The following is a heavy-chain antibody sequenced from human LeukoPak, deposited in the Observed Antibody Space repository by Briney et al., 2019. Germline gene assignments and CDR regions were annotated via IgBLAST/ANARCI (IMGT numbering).Heavy chain of an antibody. V-gene: IGHV4-61*02. D-gene: IGHD6-13*01. Sequence: PSETPSLTCTVSGDSISSGSYYWSWIRQPAGKGPEWIGRIYSNGDTKFNPSLKSRVTISLDTSKNQFSLKLSSATAADTAVYYCASRHSKQQPYYYYMDIWGKGTTVTVSS. CDR2: IYSNGDT. CDR3: ASRHSKQQPYYYYMDI. CDR1: GDSISSGSYY. J-gene: IGHJ6*03.